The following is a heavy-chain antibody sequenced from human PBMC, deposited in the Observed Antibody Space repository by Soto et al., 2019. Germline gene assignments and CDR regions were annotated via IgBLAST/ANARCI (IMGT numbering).Heavy chain of an antibody. CDR3: ASPHQWLGQRGDVDY. D-gene: IGHD6-19*01. CDR1: GFTFSSYW. CDR2: IRQDGSDK. V-gene: IGHV3-7*05. J-gene: IGHJ4*02. Sequence: EVQLVESGGGLVQPGGSLRLSCAASGFTFSSYWMSWVRQAPGKGLEWVANIRQDGSDKYYVDSVEGRFTISRDNSKNSLYLHMNSRRGEDTAVYYGASPHQWLGQRGDVDYLGQGTLVTVSS.